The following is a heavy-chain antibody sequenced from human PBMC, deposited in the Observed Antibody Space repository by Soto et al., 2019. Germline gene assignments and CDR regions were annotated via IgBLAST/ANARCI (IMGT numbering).Heavy chain of an antibody. CDR3: ARDLTGDDAFDI. V-gene: IGHV3-21*01. CDR1: GFTFSGYS. CDR2: ISSSSSYI. D-gene: IGHD7-27*01. J-gene: IGHJ3*02. Sequence: GGSLRLSCAASGFTFSGYSMNWVRQAPGKGLEWVSSISSSSSYIYYADSVKGRFTISRDNAKNSLYLQMNSLRAEVTAVYYCARDLTGDDAFDIWGQGTMVTVSS.